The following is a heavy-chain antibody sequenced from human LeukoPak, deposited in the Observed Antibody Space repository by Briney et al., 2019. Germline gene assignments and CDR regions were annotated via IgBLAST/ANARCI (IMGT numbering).Heavy chain of an antibody. Sequence: GGSLRLSCAASGFTFSSYEMNWVRQAPGKGLEWVSSISSSSSYIYYADSVKGRFTISRDNAKNSLYLQMNSLRAEDTAVYYCARGQVAATDDYWGQGTLVTVSS. CDR2: ISSSSSYI. V-gene: IGHV3-21*01. J-gene: IGHJ4*02. CDR1: GFTFSSYE. CDR3: ARGQVAATDDY. D-gene: IGHD2-15*01.